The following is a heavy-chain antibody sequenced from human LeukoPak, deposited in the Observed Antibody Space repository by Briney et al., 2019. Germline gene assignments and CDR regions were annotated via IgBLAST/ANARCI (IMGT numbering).Heavy chain of an antibody. V-gene: IGHV1-18*01. CDR1: GYTFTSYG. CDR3: ARDPLRVDYYDSSGYTEYFQR. D-gene: IGHD3-22*01. J-gene: IGHJ1*01. CDR2: ISAYNGNT. Sequence: GASVKVSCKASGYTFTSYGISWVRQAPGQGLEWMGWISAYNGNTNYAQKLQGRVTMTTDTSTSTAYMELRSLRSDDTAVYYCARDPLRVDYYDSSGYTEYFQRWGQGTLVTVSS.